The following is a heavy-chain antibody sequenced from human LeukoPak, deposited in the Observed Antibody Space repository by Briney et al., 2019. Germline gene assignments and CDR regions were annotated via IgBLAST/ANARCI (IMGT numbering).Heavy chain of an antibody. Sequence: SQTLSLTCAVSGGSISSGGYSWSWIRQPPGKGLEWIGYIYHSGSTYYNPSLKSRVTITVDRTKNQFFLKLSPLTAADTAVYYCARGIAVAGSRGDAFDIGGQGAMVTVSS. J-gene: IGHJ3*02. CDR3: ARGIAVAGSRGDAFDI. CDR2: IYHSGST. D-gene: IGHD6-19*01. CDR1: GGSISSGGYS. V-gene: IGHV4-30-2*01.